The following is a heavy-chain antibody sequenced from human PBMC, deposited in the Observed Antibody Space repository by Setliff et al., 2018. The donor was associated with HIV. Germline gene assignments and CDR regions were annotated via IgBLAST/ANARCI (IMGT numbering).Heavy chain of an antibody. CDR2: IYPGDSDA. Sequence: GESLKISCKGSGYSFTNSWIGWVRQMPGKGLEWMGIIYPGDSDAKYNPSFQGQVTISADKSISTAYLRWSNLKASDTAMYYCARGATGNLEALDIWGQGTMVTVS. V-gene: IGHV5-51*01. CDR1: GYSFTNSW. CDR3: ARGATGNLEALDI. J-gene: IGHJ3*02. D-gene: IGHD6-13*01.